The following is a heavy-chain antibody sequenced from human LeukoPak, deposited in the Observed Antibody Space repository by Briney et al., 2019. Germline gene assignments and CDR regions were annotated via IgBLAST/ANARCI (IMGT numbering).Heavy chain of an antibody. CDR3: ARDLVVVPAAMLDS. CDR1: GFTFSSYA. V-gene: IGHV3-23*01. D-gene: IGHD2-2*01. J-gene: IGHJ5*01. Sequence: PGGSLRLSCAASGFTFSSYAMSWSRQAPGKGLEWVSSISGSGGSTYYADSVKGRFTISRDNSKNTLYVQMNSLRAEDTAVYYCARDLVVVPAAMLDSWGQGTLVTVSS. CDR2: ISGSGGST.